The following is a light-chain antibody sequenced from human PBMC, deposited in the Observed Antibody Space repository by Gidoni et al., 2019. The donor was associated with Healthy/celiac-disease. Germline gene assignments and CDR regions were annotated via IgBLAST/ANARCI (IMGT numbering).Light chain of an antibody. V-gene: IGKV1-5*03. J-gene: IGKJ2*01. CDR1: QVISRW. CDR2: KAS. Sequence: DIQMTQSPSTLSASVGDRVTITCRASQVISRWLAWYQQKPGNAPKLLIYKASNLESGVPSRFSGSGSGTEFTLTISSLQPDDFATYYCQQYNSYSYTFGQGTKLEIK. CDR3: QQYNSYSYT.